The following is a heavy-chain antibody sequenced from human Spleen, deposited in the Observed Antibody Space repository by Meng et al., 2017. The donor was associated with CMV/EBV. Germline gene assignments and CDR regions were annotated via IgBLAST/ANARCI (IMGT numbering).Heavy chain of an antibody. D-gene: IGHD5-24*01. J-gene: IGHJ5*01. V-gene: IGHV1-18*01. Sequence: ASVKVSCKASGYTFNNYGFSWVRQAPGQGLEWMAWISAHNGDTKYAQRLQGRGTVTTDTSTSTAYMEVRSLRSDDTAVYYCARSVGKRYEGHFDSWGQGTLVTVSS. CDR3: ARSVGKRYEGHFDS. CDR1: GYTFNNYG. CDR2: ISAHNGDT.